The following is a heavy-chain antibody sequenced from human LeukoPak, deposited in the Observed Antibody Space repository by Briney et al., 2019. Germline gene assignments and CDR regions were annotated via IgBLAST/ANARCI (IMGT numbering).Heavy chain of an antibody. J-gene: IGHJ4*02. Sequence: GGSLRLSCAASGFTFSSYAMSWVRQAPGKGLEWVSAISGSGGSTYYADSVKGRFTISRDNSKNTLYLQMNSLRAEDTAVYYCSKLSLSDSSGYYSLYDYWGQGTLVTVSS. CDR3: SKLSLSDSSGYYSLYDY. D-gene: IGHD3-22*01. CDR1: GFTFSSYA. CDR2: ISGSGGST. V-gene: IGHV3-23*01.